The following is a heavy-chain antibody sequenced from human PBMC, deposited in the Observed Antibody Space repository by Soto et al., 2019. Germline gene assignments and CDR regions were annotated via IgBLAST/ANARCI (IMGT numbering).Heavy chain of an antibody. CDR1: GDSVSSNSAG. D-gene: IGHD1-26*01. CDR3: ARGEQYSGRISDY. CDR2: TYYRSKWYY. V-gene: IGHV6-1*01. Sequence: QVQLQQSGPGLVKPSQTLSLTCAITGDSVSSNSAGWSWVRQSPSRGLEWLGRTYYRSKWYYEYAVSVRGRITINPDTSKNQYSLQLNPVTPEDTAVYFCARGEQYSGRISDYWGQGTLVTVSS. J-gene: IGHJ4*01.